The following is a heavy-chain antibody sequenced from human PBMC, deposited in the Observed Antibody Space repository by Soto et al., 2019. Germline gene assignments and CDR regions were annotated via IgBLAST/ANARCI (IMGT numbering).Heavy chain of an antibody. CDR2: IHYSGTT. CDR1: CTSIISYY. D-gene: IGHD2-8*01. J-gene: IGHJ4*02. CDR3: ARYNSYAIDY. Sequence: SETLCLTCTVSCTSIISYYWSWIRQPPGKGLDCIANIHYSGTTNYNPSLASRVTLSVDTSKNQFSLKMTSVTAADRAMYFCARYNSYAIDYWGRGTLVTVSS. V-gene: IGHV4-59*01.